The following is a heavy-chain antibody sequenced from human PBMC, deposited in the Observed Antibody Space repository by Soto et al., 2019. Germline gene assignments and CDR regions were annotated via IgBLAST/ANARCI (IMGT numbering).Heavy chain of an antibody. Sequence: ASVKVSCKASGYTFTGYYMHWVRQAPGQGLEWMGWINPNSGGTNYAQKFQGWVTMTRDTSISTAYMELSRLRSDDTAVYYCARDEYSYGTGGYEFDYWGQGTLVTVSS. CDR1: GYTFTGYY. CDR2: INPNSGGT. J-gene: IGHJ4*02. D-gene: IGHD5-18*01. V-gene: IGHV1-2*04. CDR3: ARDEYSYGTGGYEFDY.